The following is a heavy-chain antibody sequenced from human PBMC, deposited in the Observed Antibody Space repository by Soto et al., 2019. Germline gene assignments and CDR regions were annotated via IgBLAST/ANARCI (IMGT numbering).Heavy chain of an antibody. J-gene: IGHJ4*02. CDR3: ARRYGTAIDY. D-gene: IGHD3-16*01. CDR2: IYYSGST. V-gene: IGHV4-59*08. CDR1: GGTISSWY. Sequence: QVQLQESGPGLVKPSETQSLTCTVSGGTISSWYWSWIRQPPGQGLEWIGYIYYSGSTNCNPSLKSRVTISVDTSKNQFSPKLSSVTAADTAVYYCARRYGTAIDYWGQGTLVTVSS.